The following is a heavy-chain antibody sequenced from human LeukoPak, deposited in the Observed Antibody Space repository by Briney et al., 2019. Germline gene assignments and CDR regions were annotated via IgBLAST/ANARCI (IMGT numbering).Heavy chain of an antibody. J-gene: IGHJ4*02. D-gene: IGHD6-19*01. V-gene: IGHV3-7*04. Sequence: GGSLRLSCAAPGFTFSSYWMSWVRQAPGKGLEWVANIKQDGSEKYYVDSVKGRFTISRDNAKNSLYLQMNSLRAEDTAVYYCARAGYSSGWYGPYYFDYWGQGTLVTVSS. CDR3: ARAGYSSGWYGPYYFDY. CDR1: GFTFSSYW. CDR2: IKQDGSEK.